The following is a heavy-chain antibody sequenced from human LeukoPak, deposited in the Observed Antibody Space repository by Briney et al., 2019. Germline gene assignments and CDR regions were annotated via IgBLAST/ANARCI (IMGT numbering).Heavy chain of an antibody. CDR3: ARFDGLVGAVDY. Sequence: SVKVSCKASGGTFSSYAISWVRQAPGQGLEWMGGIIPIFGTANYAQKFQGRVTITADESTSTAYMELSSLRSEDTAVYYCARFDGLVGAVDYWGQGTLVTVSS. V-gene: IGHV1-69*13. D-gene: IGHD1-26*01. CDR2: IIPIFGTA. CDR1: GGTFSSYA. J-gene: IGHJ4*02.